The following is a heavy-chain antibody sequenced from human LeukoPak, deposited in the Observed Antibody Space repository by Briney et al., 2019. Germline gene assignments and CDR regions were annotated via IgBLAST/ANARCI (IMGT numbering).Heavy chain of an antibody. D-gene: IGHD2-2*01. CDR1: GGSISSYY. Sequence: PSGTLSLTCTVSGGSISSYYWSWIRQPPGKGLEWIGYIYYSGSTKYNPSLKSRVTISVDTSKSQFSLKLTSVTAADTAVYYCARLGIGVVPSAMLGDYYFDYWGQGTLVTVSS. CDR3: ARLGIGVVPSAMLGDYYFDY. V-gene: IGHV4-59*08. J-gene: IGHJ4*02. CDR2: IYYSGST.